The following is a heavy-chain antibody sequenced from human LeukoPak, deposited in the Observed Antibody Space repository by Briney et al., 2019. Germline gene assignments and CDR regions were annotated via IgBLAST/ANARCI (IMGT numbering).Heavy chain of an antibody. J-gene: IGHJ4*02. Sequence: GRSLRLSCAASGFSFSTYAMHWVRQAPGKGLEWVAVVSHDGSSKYYADSVKGRFTISRDNSKNTLYLQMNSLRVEDTAVYYCAPIDNAYFDYWGQGTLVTVSS. CDR2: VSHDGSSK. D-gene: IGHD2-8*01. CDR3: APIDNAYFDY. V-gene: IGHV3-30-3*01. CDR1: GFSFSTYA.